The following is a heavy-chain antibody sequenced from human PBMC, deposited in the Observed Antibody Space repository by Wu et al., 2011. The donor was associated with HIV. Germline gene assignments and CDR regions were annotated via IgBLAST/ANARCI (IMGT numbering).Heavy chain of an antibody. CDR3: ASPQQIVPDYEDTSGLDAFDV. D-gene: IGHD3-22*01. J-gene: IGHJ3*01. CDR2: INPEDGDT. Sequence: EVQLVQSEAEVKKPGATVKISCKVSGYSFIDYYMHWVRQAPGGGLEWLGIINPEDGDTLYAEKFQGRLTLTADTSTYTAHLELSNLKSEDTAIYFCASPQQIVPDYEDTSGLDAFDVWGQGTSVTVSS. CDR1: GYSFIDYY. V-gene: IGHV1-69-2*01.